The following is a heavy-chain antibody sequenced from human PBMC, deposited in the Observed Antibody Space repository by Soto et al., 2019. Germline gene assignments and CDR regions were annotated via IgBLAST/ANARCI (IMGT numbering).Heavy chain of an antibody. D-gene: IGHD2-21*02. CDR3: TKDVTGDIGADF. J-gene: IGHJ4*02. Sequence: GGSLRLSCAASGFAFSNCAMSWVRQAPGKGLEWVSTIKTSGDTTFYADPVKGRFTTSRDDSKNTLYLQMNSLRAEDTATYYCTKDVTGDIGADFWGQGTPGTSPQ. V-gene: IGHV3-23*05. CDR1: GFAFSNCA. CDR2: IKTSGDTT.